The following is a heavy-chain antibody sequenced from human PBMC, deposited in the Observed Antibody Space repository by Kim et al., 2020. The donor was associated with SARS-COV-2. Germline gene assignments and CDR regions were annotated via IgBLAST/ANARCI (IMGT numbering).Heavy chain of an antibody. CDR1: GFTFSNYN. Sequence: GGSLRLSCAASGFTFSNYNMIWVRQAPGKGLEWLSYISSSSATKYCADSVKGRFTVSRDNAKNSLYLQMNSLRVEDTAMYYCARGYYSDSSGYEGDYWGRGTLVTVSS. CDR3: ARGYYSDSSGYEGDY. V-gene: IGHV3-48*01. CDR2: ISSSSATK. J-gene: IGHJ4*02. D-gene: IGHD3-22*01.